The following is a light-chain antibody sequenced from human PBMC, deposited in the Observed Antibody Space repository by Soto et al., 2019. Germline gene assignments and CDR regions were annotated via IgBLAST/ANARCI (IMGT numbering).Light chain of an antibody. Sequence: AIQMTQSPSSLSASVGDRVTITCRASQDIGSDLGWYQQKPGKAPILLIYDASTLQSGVPSRFSGRGSGTDFTRTISSLQAEDFETYYCLQDYRYPRTFGQGTELDI. J-gene: IGKJ2*01. V-gene: IGKV1-6*01. CDR1: QDIGSD. CDR3: LQDYRYPRT. CDR2: DAS.